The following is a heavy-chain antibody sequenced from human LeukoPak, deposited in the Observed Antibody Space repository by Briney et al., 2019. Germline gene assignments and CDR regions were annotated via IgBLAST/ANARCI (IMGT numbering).Heavy chain of an antibody. CDR2: IGGGGGHT. CDR3: AKDDLSSRGNCFSGSGSDGTDV. J-gene: IGHJ6*01. Sequence: GGSFRLSCAASALTFSRYAIGWVRQAPGKGLERVSIIGGGGGHTYYTDSVKGRFTISRDNSKNTLYLQMNILTAEDTAVYYCAKDDLSSRGNCFSGSGSDGTDVWGKGTSVTV. CDR1: ALTFSRYA. V-gene: IGHV3-23*01. D-gene: IGHD2-15*01.